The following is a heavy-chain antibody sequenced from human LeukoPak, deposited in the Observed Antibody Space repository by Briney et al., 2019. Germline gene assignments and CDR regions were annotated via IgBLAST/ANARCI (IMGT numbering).Heavy chain of an antibody. CDR3: ARLYSSSWYGFRGYYMDV. V-gene: IGHV3-7*01. D-gene: IGHD6-13*01. CDR2: IKQDGSEK. Sequence: PGVSLRLSCAASGFTFSSYWMSWVRQAPGKGLEGLANIKQDGSEKYYVDSVKGRFTISRDNAKNSLYLQMNSLRAEDTAVYYCARLYSSSWYGFRGYYMDVWGKGTTVTVSS. CDR1: GFTFSSYW. J-gene: IGHJ6*03.